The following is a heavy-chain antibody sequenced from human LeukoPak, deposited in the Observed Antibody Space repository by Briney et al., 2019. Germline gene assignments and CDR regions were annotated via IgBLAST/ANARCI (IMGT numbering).Heavy chain of an antibody. CDR3: AKDLSSAITSALVLDV. Sequence: GGSLRLSCAASGFIVSTNYMSWVRQAPGKGLEWVSVLYSGGTTYYADSVKGRFTISRDNVKNVLYLQMNSLRPEDTALYYCAKDLSSAITSALVLDVWGQGTTV. J-gene: IGHJ6*02. CDR2: LYSGGTT. CDR1: GFIVSTNY. V-gene: IGHV3-66*01. D-gene: IGHD3-22*01.